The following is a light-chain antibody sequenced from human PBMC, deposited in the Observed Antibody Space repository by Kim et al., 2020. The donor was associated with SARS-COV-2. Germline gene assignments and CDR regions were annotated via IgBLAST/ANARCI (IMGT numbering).Light chain of an antibody. Sequence: DVVMTQTPLFMSITPGQPASISCKSSQSLLHGDGKTYLYWFLQRPGQSPQLLMYEASRRFSGVPDRFSGSGSGTDFTLHISRVEADDIGGYYCMQGTRLPWTFGQGTKVDIK. CDR2: EAS. J-gene: IGKJ1*01. CDR1: QSLLHGDGKTY. CDR3: MQGTRLPWT. V-gene: IGKV2-29*02.